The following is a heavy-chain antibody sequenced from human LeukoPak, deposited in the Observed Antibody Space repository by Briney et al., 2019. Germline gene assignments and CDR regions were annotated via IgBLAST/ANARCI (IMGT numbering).Heavy chain of an antibody. CDR1: GFTFDDYG. CDR2: INWNGGST. J-gene: IGHJ6*03. V-gene: IGHV3-20*04. CDR3: AREVPGDYGDYEGYYYYMDV. D-gene: IGHD4-17*01. Sequence: GGSLRLSCAASGFTFDDYGMSWVRQAPGGGLEWVSGINWNGGSTGYADSVKGRFTISRDNAKNCLYLQMNSLRAEDTALYYCAREVPGDYGDYEGYYYYMDVWGKGTTVTVSS.